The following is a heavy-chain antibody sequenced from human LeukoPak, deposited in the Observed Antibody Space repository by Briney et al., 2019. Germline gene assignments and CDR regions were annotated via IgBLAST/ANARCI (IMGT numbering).Heavy chain of an antibody. Sequence: SQTLSLTCTVSSGSISSGDYYWSWIRQPPGKGLEWIGYIYYSGSTYYNPSLKSRVTISVDTSKNQFSLKLSSVTAADTAVYYCARGFSGVATVDPWGQGTLVTVSS. V-gene: IGHV4-30-4*01. D-gene: IGHD5-12*01. J-gene: IGHJ5*02. CDR3: ARGFSGVATVDP. CDR1: SGSISSGDYY. CDR2: IYYSGST.